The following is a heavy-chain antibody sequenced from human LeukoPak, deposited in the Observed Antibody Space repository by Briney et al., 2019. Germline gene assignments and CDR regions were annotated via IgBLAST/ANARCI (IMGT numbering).Heavy chain of an antibody. V-gene: IGHV4-34*01. CDR1: GGSFSGYY. D-gene: IGHD1-14*01. Sequence: SETLSLTCAVYGGSFSGYYWSWIRQPPGKGLEWIGEINHSGSTNYNPSLKSRVTMSVDTSKNQFSLKLSAVTAADTAVYYCARKPGGYYYYMDVWGKGTTVTVSS. J-gene: IGHJ6*03. CDR3: ARKPGGYYYYMDV. CDR2: INHSGST.